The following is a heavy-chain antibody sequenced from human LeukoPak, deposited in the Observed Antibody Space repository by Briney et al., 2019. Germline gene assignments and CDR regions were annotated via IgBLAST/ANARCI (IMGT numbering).Heavy chain of an antibody. J-gene: IGHJ5*02. Sequence: ASVKVSCKASGYTFTGYYMHWVRQAPGQGLEWMGWINPNSGGTNYAQKFQGRVTMTRDTSISTAYMELSRLRSGDTAVYYCARDAGSSAGGTSWFDPWGQGTLVTVSS. CDR1: GYTFTGYY. V-gene: IGHV1-2*02. CDR3: ARDAGSSAGGTSWFDP. D-gene: IGHD6-6*01. CDR2: INPNSGGT.